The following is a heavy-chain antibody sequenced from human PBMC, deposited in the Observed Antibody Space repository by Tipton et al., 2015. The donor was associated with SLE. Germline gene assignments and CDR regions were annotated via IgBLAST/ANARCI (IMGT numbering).Heavy chain of an antibody. V-gene: IGHV4-59*05. J-gene: IGHJ4*02. D-gene: IGHD1-26*01. CDR1: GVSIRSHY. CDR3: ARGGGSYYDY. Sequence: TLSLTCTVSGVSIRSHYWSWIRQSPGKGLEWLGSIYYSGTTYYNPSLKSRVTISVDTSKNQISLKLRSVTAADTAVYYCARGGGSYYDYWGQGTLVTVSS. CDR2: IYYSGTT.